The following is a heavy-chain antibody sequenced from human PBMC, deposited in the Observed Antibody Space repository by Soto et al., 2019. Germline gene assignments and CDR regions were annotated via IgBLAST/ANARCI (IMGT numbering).Heavy chain of an antibody. CDR3: AKDSSRGGIAVAGFFDY. CDR1: GFTFCSYA. V-gene: IGHV3-23*01. CDR2: ISGSWGST. Sequence: GGSLRLSCSAPGFTFCSYAMNWVRQGSGEGLEWVSAISGSWGSTYYADSVKGRFTISRDNSKNTLYLQMNSLRAEDTAVYYCAKDSSRGGIAVAGFFDYWGQGTLVTVSP. D-gene: IGHD6-19*01. J-gene: IGHJ4*02.